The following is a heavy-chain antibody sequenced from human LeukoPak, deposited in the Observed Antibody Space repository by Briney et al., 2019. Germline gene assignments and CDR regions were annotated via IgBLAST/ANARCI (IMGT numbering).Heavy chain of an antibody. CDR2: LSTSGVST. CDR3: AKDFTPYGSGSFFDY. V-gene: IGHV3-23*01. CDR1: GFTFSSYA. D-gene: IGHD3-10*01. Sequence: GRSLRLSCAASGFTFSSYAMHWVRQAPGKGLEWVSSLSTSGVSTYYADSVKGRFTISRDNSKNTLYLQMTSLRADDTAVYYCAKDFTPYGSGSFFDYWGQGTLVTVSS. J-gene: IGHJ4*02.